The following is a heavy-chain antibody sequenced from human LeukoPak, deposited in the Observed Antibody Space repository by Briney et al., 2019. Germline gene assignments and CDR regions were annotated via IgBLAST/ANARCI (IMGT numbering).Heavy chain of an antibody. CDR1: GYTFTGYA. CDR3: AKKVRGPSHPLDF. V-gene: IGHV1-2*02. Sequence: ASVKISCKASGYTFTGYAIHWVRQAPGQGLEWMGWINPEKRDTGYAHKFQGRVTMTSDMSISTAYMELSSLRSDDTAVYYCAKKVRGPSHPLDFWGQGTLVTVSS. J-gene: IGHJ4*02. D-gene: IGHD5-12*01. CDR2: INPEKRDT.